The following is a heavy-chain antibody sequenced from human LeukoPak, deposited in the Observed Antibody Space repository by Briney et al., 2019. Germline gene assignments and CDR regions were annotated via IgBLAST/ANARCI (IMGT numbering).Heavy chain of an antibody. V-gene: IGHV1-8*01. J-gene: IGHJ4*02. CDR1: GYTFTSYD. D-gene: IGHD4-17*01. CDR3: ATVAPLRDYVEYYFDY. Sequence: GASVKVSCKASGYTFTSYDINWVRQATGQGLEWMGWMNPNSGNTGYAQKFQGRVTMTRNTSISTAYMELSSLRSEDTAVYYCATVAPLRDYVEYYFDYWGQGTLVTVSS. CDR2: MNPNSGNT.